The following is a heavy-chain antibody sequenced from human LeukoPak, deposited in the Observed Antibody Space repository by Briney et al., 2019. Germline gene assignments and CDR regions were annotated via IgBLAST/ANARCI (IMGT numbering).Heavy chain of an antibody. V-gene: IGHV3-33*01. CDR3: AREEITGTTHRLLDY. J-gene: IGHJ4*02. D-gene: IGHD1-20*01. CDR1: GFTFSSYG. CDR2: IWYDGSNK. Sequence: HPGGSLRLSCAASGFTFSSYGMHWVRQAPGKGLEWVAVIWYDGSNKYYAESVKGRFTISRDNSKNTLYLQMNSLRAEDTAVYYCAREEITGTTHRLLDYWGQGTLVTVSS.